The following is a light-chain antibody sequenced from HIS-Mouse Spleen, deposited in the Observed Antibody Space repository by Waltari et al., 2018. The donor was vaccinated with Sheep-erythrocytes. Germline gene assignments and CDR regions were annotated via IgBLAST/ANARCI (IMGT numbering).Light chain of an antibody. Sequence: SSELTQPPSVSVSPGHTASITCSGDKLGDKYACWYQQKPGQSPVLVIYQDTKRPSGIPGRFSGSNSGNTATLTISGTQAMDEAYYYCQAWDSSIVVFGGGTKLTVL. J-gene: IGLJ2*01. CDR1: KLGDKY. CDR3: QAWDSSIVV. V-gene: IGLV3-1*01. CDR2: QDT.